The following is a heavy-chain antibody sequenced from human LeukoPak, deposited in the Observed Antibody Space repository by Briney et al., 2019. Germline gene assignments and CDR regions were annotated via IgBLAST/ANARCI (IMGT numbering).Heavy chain of an antibody. D-gene: IGHD6-19*01. J-gene: IGHJ6*03. Sequence: GGSLRLSCEASGFTFSSYGMHWVRQAPGKGLEWVAVISYDGSNKYYADSVKGRFTISRDNSKNTLYLQMNSLRAEDTAVYYCAKDLGVAHMDVWGKGTTVTVSS. V-gene: IGHV3-30*18. CDR2: ISYDGSNK. CDR1: GFTFSSYG. CDR3: AKDLGVAHMDV.